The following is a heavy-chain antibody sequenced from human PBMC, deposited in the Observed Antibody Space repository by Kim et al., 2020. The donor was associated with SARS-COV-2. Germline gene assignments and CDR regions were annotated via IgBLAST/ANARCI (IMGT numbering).Heavy chain of an antibody. J-gene: IGHJ3*02. CDR3: TRIPATTLAFWDAFDI. V-gene: IGHV3-73*01. Sequence: GGSLRLSCAASGFTFSGSPLHWVRQASGKGLEWVGRIRSKANSYATGYAASVKGRFTISRDDSKNKAYLEMSGLKTEDTALYYCTRIPATTLAFWDAFDIWGQGTMVTVSS. CDR2: IRSKANSYAT. CDR1: GFTFSGSP. D-gene: IGHD1-1*01.